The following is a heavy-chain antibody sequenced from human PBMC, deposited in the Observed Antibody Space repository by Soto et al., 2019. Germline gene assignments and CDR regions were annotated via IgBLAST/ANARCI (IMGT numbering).Heavy chain of an antibody. Sequence: QVQLVQSGDEVRKPGSSVKGSCKASGYIFVNYGIAWVRQAPGQGLEWMGWSSPYSGNTHYASKVQGRLTMTTDTSSSTAYMDLGCLSSADTAVYYCSIVHNSVTPTPLDVWGQGTTVTVSS. CDR1: GYIFVNYG. J-gene: IGHJ6*02. V-gene: IGHV1-18*01. CDR3: SIVHNSVTPTPLDV. CDR2: SSPYSGNT. D-gene: IGHD3-16*02.